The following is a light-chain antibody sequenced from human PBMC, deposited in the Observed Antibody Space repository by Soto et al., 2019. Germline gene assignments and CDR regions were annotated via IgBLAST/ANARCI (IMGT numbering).Light chain of an antibody. CDR1: QYISTW. V-gene: IGKV1-5*03. J-gene: IGKJ2*01. Sequence: IQMTQSPSTLSASVGDRVTITCRASQYISTWLAWYQQKPGKAPKLLIYKASSLESGVPSRFSGSGSGTEFTLTISSLQPDDFATYYCQQYNSYLYTFGQGTKVDIK. CDR2: KAS. CDR3: QQYNSYLYT.